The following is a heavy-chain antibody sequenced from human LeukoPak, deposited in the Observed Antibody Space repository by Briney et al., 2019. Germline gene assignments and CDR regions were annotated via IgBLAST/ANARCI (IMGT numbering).Heavy chain of an antibody. D-gene: IGHD6-13*01. CDR1: GGTFSSYA. V-gene: IGHV1-69*04. Sequence: ASVKVSCKASGGTFSSYAISWVRQAPGQGLEWMGRIIPILGIANYAQKFQGRVTITADKSTSTAYMELSSLRSEDTAVYYCARSFWNRSCQQLAIDDAFDIWGQGTMVTVSS. CDR2: IIPILGIA. CDR3: ARSFWNRSCQQLAIDDAFDI. J-gene: IGHJ3*02.